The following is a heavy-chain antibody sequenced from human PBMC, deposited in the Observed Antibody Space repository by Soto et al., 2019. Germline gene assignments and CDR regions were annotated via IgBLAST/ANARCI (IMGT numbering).Heavy chain of an antibody. CDR2: INTVNGIT. CDR3: ARAPDAYSSGWYLGETFDI. J-gene: IGHJ3*02. V-gene: IGHV1-3*04. Sequence: GSVKVSCKASGYGFTSYSVHWVRQAPGHRLEWMGWINTVNGITKYSQKFQDRVTIVRDTSANTAYMELSSLRSEDTAMYYCARAPDAYSSGWYLGETFDIWGQGTMVTVSS. D-gene: IGHD6-19*01. CDR1: GYGFTSYS.